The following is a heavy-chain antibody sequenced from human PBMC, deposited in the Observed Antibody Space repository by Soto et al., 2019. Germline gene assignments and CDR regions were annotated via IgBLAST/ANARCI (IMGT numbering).Heavy chain of an antibody. J-gene: IGHJ4*02. V-gene: IGHV3-21*01. CDR1: GFTFSSYS. D-gene: IGHD6-13*01. CDR2: ISSSSSYI. Sequence: EVQLVESGGGLVKPGGSLRLSCAASGFTFSSYSMNWVRQAPGKGLEWVSSISSSSSYIYYADSVKGRFTISRDNAKNSLYLQMNSLRAEDTAVYYCASCGRAAAGTPLDYWGQGTLVTVSS. CDR3: ASCGRAAAGTPLDY.